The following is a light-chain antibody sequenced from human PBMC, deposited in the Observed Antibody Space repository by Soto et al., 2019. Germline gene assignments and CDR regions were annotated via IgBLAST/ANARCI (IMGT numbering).Light chain of an antibody. V-gene: IGLV2-14*01. CDR1: SSDVGAYDF. J-gene: IGLJ2*01. CDR3: SSYTTRSTLV. CDR2: DVT. Sequence: QSALTQPASVSGSPGQSITISCTGPSSDVGAYDFVSWYQHYPGKAPKLVTFDVTHRPPGISDRFSGSKSANTASLTISGLQAEDEAFYYCSSYTTRSTLVFGGGTKLTVL.